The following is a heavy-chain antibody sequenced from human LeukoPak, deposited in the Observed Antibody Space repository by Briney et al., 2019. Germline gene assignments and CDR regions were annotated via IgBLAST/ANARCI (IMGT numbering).Heavy chain of an antibody. CDR3: ARAALGVWFGEPLGGPTEY. Sequence: ASVKVSCKASGYTFTGYYIHWVRQAPGQGLEWMGWINPNSGGTYYAQSFQDRVTMTRDTSISTASMELSRLRSDDTAVYYCARAALGVWFGEPLGGPTEYWGQGTLVTVSS. CDR1: GYTFTGYY. CDR2: INPNSGGT. V-gene: IGHV1-2*02. J-gene: IGHJ4*02. D-gene: IGHD3-10*01.